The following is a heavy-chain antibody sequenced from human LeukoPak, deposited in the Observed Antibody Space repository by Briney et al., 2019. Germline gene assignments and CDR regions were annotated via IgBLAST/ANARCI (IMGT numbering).Heavy chain of an antibody. CDR2: INPSSGGT. V-gene: IGHV1-2*02. CDR3: ARDTMIVVVHYGMDV. J-gene: IGHJ6*02. Sequence: ASVKVSCKASGYTFTGYYMHWVRQAPGQGLEWMGWINPSSGGTNYAQKFQGRVTMTRDTSISTAYMELSRLRSDDTAVYYCARDTMIVVVHYGMDVWGQGTTVTVSS. CDR1: GYTFTGYY. D-gene: IGHD3-22*01.